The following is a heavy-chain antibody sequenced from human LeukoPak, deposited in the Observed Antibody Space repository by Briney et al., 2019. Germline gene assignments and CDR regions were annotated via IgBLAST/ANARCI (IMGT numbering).Heavy chain of an antibody. CDR2: INPNSGGT. CDR3: ARGEESPGDFQH. V-gene: IGHV1-2*06. CDR1: GGTFSSYA. D-gene: IGHD1-26*01. J-gene: IGHJ1*01. Sequence: ASVKVSCKASGGTFSSYAISWVRQAPGQGLEWMGRINPNSGGTNYAQKFQGRVSMTRDTSISTAYMELSRLTSDGTAVYYCARGEESPGDFQHWGQGTLVTVSS.